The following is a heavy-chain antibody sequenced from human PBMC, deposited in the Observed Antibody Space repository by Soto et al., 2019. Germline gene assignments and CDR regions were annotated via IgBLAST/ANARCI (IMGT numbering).Heavy chain of an antibody. CDR3: AGYGGNSV. V-gene: IGHV3-53*03. J-gene: IGHJ4*02. CDR1: GFPVSSHH. D-gene: IGHD4-17*01. Sequence: EVQVVESGGGLTQLGGSLRLSCVVSGFPVSSHHVTWVRQPPGKGLQWVSAIYNDGRTFYADSVKGRFTISRDSSKNTVFLQMNSLTAEDTAIYYCAGYGGNSVWGQGTLVTVSS. CDR2: IYNDGRT.